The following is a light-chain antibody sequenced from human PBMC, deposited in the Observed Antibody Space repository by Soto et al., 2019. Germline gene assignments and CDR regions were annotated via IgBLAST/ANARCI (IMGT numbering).Light chain of an antibody. V-gene: IGKV3-11*01. J-gene: IGKJ5*01. CDR3: QQRSNWPPIT. CDR1: QSVSSY. CDR2: DAS. Sequence: EIVLPPSPGTLSLSPVARATLSCRASQSVSSYLAWYQQKPGQAPRLLIYDASNRATGIPARFSGSGSGTDFTLTISSLETEDFAVYYCQQRSNWPPITFGQGTRLEIK.